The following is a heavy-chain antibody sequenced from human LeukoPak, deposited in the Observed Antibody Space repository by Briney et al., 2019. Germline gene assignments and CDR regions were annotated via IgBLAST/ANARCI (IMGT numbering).Heavy chain of an antibody. Sequence: PSETLSLTCTVSGGSISSSSYYWGWIRQPPGEGLEWIGSIYYSGSTYYNPSLKSRVTISVDTSKNQFSLKLSSVTAADTAVYYCARHYEYYFDYWGQGTLVTVSS. D-gene: IGHD3-3*01. J-gene: IGHJ4*02. CDR3: ARHYEYYFDY. CDR2: IYYSGST. V-gene: IGHV4-39*01. CDR1: GGSISSSSYY.